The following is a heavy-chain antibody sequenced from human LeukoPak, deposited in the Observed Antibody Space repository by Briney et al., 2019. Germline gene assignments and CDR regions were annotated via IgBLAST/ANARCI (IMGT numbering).Heavy chain of an antibody. V-gene: IGHV3-30*07. J-gene: IGHJ4*02. Sequence: GRSLRLSCAASGFTFSSYAMHWVGQAPGKGLEWVAVISYDGSNKYYADSVKGRFTISRDNSKNTLYLQMNSLRAEDTAVYYCARDRGGSYSAIDYWGQGTLVTVSS. CDR2: ISYDGSNK. CDR3: ARDRGGSYSAIDY. CDR1: GFTFSSYA. D-gene: IGHD2-15*01.